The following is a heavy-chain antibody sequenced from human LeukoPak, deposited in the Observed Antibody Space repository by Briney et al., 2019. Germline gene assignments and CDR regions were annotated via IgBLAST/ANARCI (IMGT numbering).Heavy chain of an antibody. J-gene: IGHJ4*02. CDR2: INPNSGGT. Sequence: ASVKVSCKASGCTFTDFYLHWIRQAPGHGLEWLGWINPNSGGTNYAQKFQGRVTMTRDTSITTAYMELSRLESDDTAVYYCARREHISEVRGALYYFDYWGQGTLVTVSS. CDR1: GCTFTDFY. D-gene: IGHD3-10*01. V-gene: IGHV1-2*02. CDR3: ARREHISEVRGALYYFDY.